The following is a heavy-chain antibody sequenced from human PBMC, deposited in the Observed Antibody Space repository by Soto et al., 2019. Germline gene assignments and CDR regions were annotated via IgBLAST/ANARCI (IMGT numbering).Heavy chain of an antibody. CDR2: IYHSGST. CDR1: GGSISSGGYS. J-gene: IGHJ5*02. V-gene: IGHV4-30-2*01. CDR3: ASSLTTVTIGGWFDP. Sequence: KPSETLSLTCAVSGGSISSGGYSWSWIRQPPGKGLEWIGYIYHSGSTYYNPSLKSRVTISVDRSKNQFSLKLSSVTAADTAVYYCASSLTTVTIGGWFDPWGQGTLVTVSS. D-gene: IGHD4-17*01.